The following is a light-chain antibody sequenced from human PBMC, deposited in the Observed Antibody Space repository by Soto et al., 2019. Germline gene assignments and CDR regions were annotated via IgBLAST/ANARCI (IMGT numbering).Light chain of an antibody. V-gene: IGLV2-8*01. CDR1: SSDVGKYDY. Sequence: QSALTQPPSASGSPGQSVTISCTGTSSDVGKYDYVSWFQHHPGKAPKLIIYEVSKRPSGVPDRFSGSTDGSSNSASLTISGLQTEDEADYYCQSYDSSFVLFGGGTKLTVL. J-gene: IGLJ2*01. CDR2: EVS. CDR3: QSYDSSFVL.